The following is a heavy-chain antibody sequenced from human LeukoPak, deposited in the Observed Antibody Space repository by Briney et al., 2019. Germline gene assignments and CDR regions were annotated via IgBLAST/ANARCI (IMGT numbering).Heavy chain of an antibody. CDR2: IITVSTYP. CDR3: ARDGSGLYLYYYMDV. D-gene: IGHD6-25*01. CDR1: GFTFTDYS. J-gene: IGHJ6*03. V-gene: IGHV3-21*06. Sequence: LGGFLRLSCAPSGFTFTDYSMSWVRQAPGKGLEWVASIITVSTYPFYGDSVKGRFTISRDNAKNSLYLQMSYLAAEDTAVYYCARDGSGLYLYYYMDVWGKGTTVTV.